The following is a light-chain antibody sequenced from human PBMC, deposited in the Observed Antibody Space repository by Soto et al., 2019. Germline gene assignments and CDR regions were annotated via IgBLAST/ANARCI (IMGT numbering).Light chain of an antibody. Sequence: EIVLTQSPATLSLSPGERATLSCRASQSVSNYLAWYQQKPGQAPRLLIYNASNRATGIPARFSGSGSGTDFTLTISSLEPEDFAVYYCQQRSNWPLYTFGQGTKLEIK. V-gene: IGKV3-11*01. CDR2: NAS. CDR1: QSVSNY. CDR3: QQRSNWPLYT. J-gene: IGKJ2*01.